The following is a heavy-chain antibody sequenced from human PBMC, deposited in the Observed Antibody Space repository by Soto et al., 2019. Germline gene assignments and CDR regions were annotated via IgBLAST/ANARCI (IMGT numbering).Heavy chain of an antibody. D-gene: IGHD2-2*01. CDR1: GFTFSGKS. CDR3: ARERRYCSSTSCYGDI. J-gene: IGHJ4*02. Sequence: PGGSLRLSCAASGFTFSGKSMHWVRQAPGKGLEWVALVSPDGSQTFYADSVRGRFTISRDNSKNTVYLQMNSLRAEDTAVYYCARERRYCSSTSCYGDIWGQGTLVTVSS. V-gene: IGHV3-30-3*01. CDR2: VSPDGSQT.